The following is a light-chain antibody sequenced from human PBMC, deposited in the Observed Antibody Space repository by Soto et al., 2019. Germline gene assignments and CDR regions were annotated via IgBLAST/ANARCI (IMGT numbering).Light chain of an antibody. CDR2: GAS. J-gene: IGKJ1*01. CDR3: QQYGSSPPT. CDR1: QSVSSRL. V-gene: IGKV3-20*01. Sequence: EIVLTQSPGTLSLSPGERATLSCRASQSVSSRLLAWYQQKPGQAPRLLIYGASSRATGIPDRFSGSGSGTDFTLTISRLEPEDFAVYYCQQYGSSPPTF.